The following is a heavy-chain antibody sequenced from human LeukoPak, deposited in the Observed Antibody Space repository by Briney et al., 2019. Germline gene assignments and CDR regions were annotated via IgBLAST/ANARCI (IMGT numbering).Heavy chain of an antibody. CDR1: GFTFSGYA. V-gene: IGHV3-23*01. CDR2: ITGSGGIT. D-gene: IGHD3-22*01. J-gene: IGHJ4*02. CDR3: AKRDYYGTSDFYPLLDY. Sequence: GGSLRLSCAASGFTFSGYAMAWVRQAPGKGLEWVSGITGSGGITYYTDSVKGRFTISRDNSKNTLYLQMDSLRTEDTAMYYCAKRDYYGTSDFYPLLDYWGQGTLVTVSS.